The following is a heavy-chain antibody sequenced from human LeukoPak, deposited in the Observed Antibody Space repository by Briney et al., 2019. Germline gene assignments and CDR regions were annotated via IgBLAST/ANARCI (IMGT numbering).Heavy chain of an antibody. CDR3: AREGGRIAAAPGGHWFDP. Sequence: SVKVSCKASGGTFSSYAISWVRQAPGQGLEWMGGIIPIFGTANYAQKFQGRVTITADESTSTAYMELSSLRSEDTAVYYCAREGGRIAAAPGGHWFDPWGQGTLVTVSS. J-gene: IGHJ5*02. D-gene: IGHD6-13*01. V-gene: IGHV1-69*01. CDR2: IIPIFGTA. CDR1: GGTFSSYA.